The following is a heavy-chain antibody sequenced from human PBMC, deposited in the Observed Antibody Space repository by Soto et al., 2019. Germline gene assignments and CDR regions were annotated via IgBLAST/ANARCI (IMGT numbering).Heavy chain of an antibody. CDR3: ARSLLYGMDV. V-gene: IGHV3-49*04. CDR1: GFTWGDYA. CDR2: TKSKPYSGTP. J-gene: IGHJ6*02. D-gene: IGHD1-26*01. Sequence: PGWSLGLSCTGSGFTWGDYAMNWVRQAPRKKLEWAGFTKSKPYSGTPDYATSVKSRFTIPRDDSKAIAYVQKNTLRIGDTAVFYCARSLLYGMDVWGQGTTVTVSS.